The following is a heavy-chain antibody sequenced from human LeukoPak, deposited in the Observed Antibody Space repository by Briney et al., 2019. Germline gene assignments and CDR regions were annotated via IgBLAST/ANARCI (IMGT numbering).Heavy chain of an antibody. J-gene: IGHJ4*02. V-gene: IGHV1-69*04. CDR2: IIPIFGIA. CDR1: GGTFSSYA. D-gene: IGHD4-17*01. Sequence: ASVKVSCKASGGTFSSYAISWVRQAPGQGLEWMGRIIPIFGIANYAQKFQGRVAITADKSTSTAYMELSSLRSEDTAVYYCASGLKTVTLDYWGQGTLVTVSS. CDR3: ASGLKTVTLDY.